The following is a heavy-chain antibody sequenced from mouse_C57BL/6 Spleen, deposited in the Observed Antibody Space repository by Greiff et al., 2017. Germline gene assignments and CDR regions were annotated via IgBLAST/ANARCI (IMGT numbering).Heavy chain of an antibody. D-gene: IGHD2-3*01. Sequence: QVQLQQPGAELVKPGASVKLSCKASGYTFTSYWMHWVKQRPGQGLEWIGMIHPNSGSTNYNEKFKIKATLTVDKSSSTAYMQLSSLTSEDSAVYYCATSYDGYLYYAMDYWGQGTSVTVSS. V-gene: IGHV1-64*01. CDR3: ATSYDGYLYYAMDY. CDR1: GYTFTSYW. CDR2: IHPNSGST. J-gene: IGHJ4*01.